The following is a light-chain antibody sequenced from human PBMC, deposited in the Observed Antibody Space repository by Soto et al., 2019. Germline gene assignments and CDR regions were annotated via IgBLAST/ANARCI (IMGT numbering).Light chain of an antibody. Sequence: ILLTPGPGTLSLSAGDRATLSCRASQSVSNKYLAWYQQKPGQAPRLLIYGASSRATGIPDRCSGSGSGTDFTLTISRLEPEDFAVYYCQQYGNSPVTFGQGTRLEIK. CDR3: QQYGNSPVT. J-gene: IGKJ5*01. V-gene: IGKV3-20*01. CDR2: GAS. CDR1: QSVSNKY.